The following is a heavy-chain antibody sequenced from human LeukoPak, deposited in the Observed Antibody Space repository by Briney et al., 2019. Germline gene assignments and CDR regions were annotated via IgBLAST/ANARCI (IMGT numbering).Heavy chain of an antibody. CDR3: ARWELSGRVMERLSWIDH. J-gene: IGHJ4*02. Sequence: GGSLRLSCAASGFTFDDFGMTWVRHAPGKGLEWVSGINWNGGGTGYADSVKGRFTISRDNAKKILYLRMNSLRVEDTAVYYCARWELSGRVMERLSWIDHWGQGALVTVSS. CDR2: INWNGGGT. CDR1: GFTFDDFG. D-gene: IGHD3-16*02. V-gene: IGHV3-20*04.